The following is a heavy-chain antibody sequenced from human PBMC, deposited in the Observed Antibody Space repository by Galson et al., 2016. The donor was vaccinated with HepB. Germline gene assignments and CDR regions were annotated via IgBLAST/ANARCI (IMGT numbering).Heavy chain of an antibody. CDR2: IYFSGST. D-gene: IGHD2-15*01. V-gene: IGHV4-31*03. Sequence: TLSLTCTVSGGSMRIDGYYWTWLRQHPGKGLEWIGYIYFSGSTYYNPSLKSRITISIDTSKNQFSLKLSSVTAADTAVSYCAAGAAASFWGQGTLVTVSS. J-gene: IGHJ4*02. CDR1: GGSMRIDGYY. CDR3: AAGAAASF.